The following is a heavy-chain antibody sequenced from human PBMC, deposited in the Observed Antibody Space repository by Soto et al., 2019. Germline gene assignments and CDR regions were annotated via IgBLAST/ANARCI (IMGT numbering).Heavy chain of an antibody. CDR3: VREDPDAFDI. CDR2: ILFDGNSE. Sequence: QVQVVESGGDVVQPGRSLRLSCAASGFTFSRYTMHWIRQAPGKGLEWVAVILFDGNSEYYADSVKGRFTISRDNAKKTVYLQMNSLGAEDTAVYYCVREDPDAFDIWGQGTMVSVSS. CDR1: GFTFSRYT. J-gene: IGHJ3*02. V-gene: IGHV3-30-3*01.